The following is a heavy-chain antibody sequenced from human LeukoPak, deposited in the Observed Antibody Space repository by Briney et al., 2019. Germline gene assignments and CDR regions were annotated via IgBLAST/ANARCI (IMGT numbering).Heavy chain of an antibody. J-gene: IGHJ4*02. D-gene: IGHD4-17*01. CDR1: GGSFSGYH. Sequence: PSETLSLTCAVYGGSFSGYHWTWIRQPPGKGLEWIGEINHSGSANYNPSLKSRVTISLDTSKNQFSLNLSSVTAADTAVYYCARGQGTVTTHWGQGTLVTVSS. CDR3: ARGQGTVTTH. CDR2: INHSGSA. V-gene: IGHV4-34*01.